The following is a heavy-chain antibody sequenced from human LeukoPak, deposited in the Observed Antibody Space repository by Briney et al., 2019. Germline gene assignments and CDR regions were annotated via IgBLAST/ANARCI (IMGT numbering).Heavy chain of an antibody. J-gene: IGHJ6*02. CDR1: GYTFTSYD. CDR2: MNPNSGDT. Sequence: ASVKVSCKASGYTFTSYDINWARQATGQGLEWMGWMNPNSGDTGYAQKFQGRVTMTRNTSISTAYMELSSLGSEDTAVYYCARVQYYDFWSGYYTYYYYGMDVWGQGTTVTVSS. V-gene: IGHV1-8*01. CDR3: ARVQYYDFWSGYYTYYYYGMDV. D-gene: IGHD3-3*01.